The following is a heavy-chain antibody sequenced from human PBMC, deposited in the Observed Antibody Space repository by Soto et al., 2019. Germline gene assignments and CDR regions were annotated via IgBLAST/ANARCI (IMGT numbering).Heavy chain of an antibody. V-gene: IGHV3-23*01. CDR3: VKVSSSWLFDF. CDR1: GFTFRSYA. J-gene: IGHJ4*02. D-gene: IGHD6-6*01. CDR2: ISGSGGST. Sequence: LRLSCEASGFTFRSYAMSWVRQAPGKGLEWVSAISGSGGSTYYADSVKGRFTISRDNSKNTLYLQMNSLRAEDTAVYYCVKVSSSWLFDFWGQGTLVTVSS.